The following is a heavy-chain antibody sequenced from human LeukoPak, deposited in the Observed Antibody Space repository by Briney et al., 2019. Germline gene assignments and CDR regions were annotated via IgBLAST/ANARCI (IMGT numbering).Heavy chain of an antibody. V-gene: IGHV1-46*01. CDR2: INPSGGST. Sequence: GASVKVSCESSGYTFTSYYMHWVRQAPGQGLEWMGIINPSGGSTSYALKFQGRVTMTRDTSTSTVYMELSSLRSEATAVYYCARGGYHGFGSYLDFWGQGTLVTVSS. J-gene: IGHJ4*02. CDR3: ARGGYHGFGSYLDF. D-gene: IGHD3-10*01. CDR1: GYTFTSYY.